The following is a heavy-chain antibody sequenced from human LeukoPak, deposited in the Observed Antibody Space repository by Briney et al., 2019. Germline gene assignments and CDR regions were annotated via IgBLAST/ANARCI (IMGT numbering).Heavy chain of an antibody. CDR2: IYYSGST. CDR1: GGSISSYY. V-gene: IGHV4-59*01. D-gene: IGHD3-16*01. CDR3: ARGNPFGGY. Sequence: PSETLSLTCTVSGGSISSYYWSWIRQPPGKGLEWIGYIYYSGSTNYNPSLKSRVTISVDTSKNQFSLKLSSVTAADTAVYYCARGNPFGGYWGQGTLVTVSS. J-gene: IGHJ4*02.